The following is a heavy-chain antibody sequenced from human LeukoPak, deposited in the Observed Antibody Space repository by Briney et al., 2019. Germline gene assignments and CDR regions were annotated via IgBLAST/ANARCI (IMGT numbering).Heavy chain of an antibody. CDR3: ARVWGPVTTPNWYFDL. J-gene: IGHJ2*01. Sequence: PSGTLSLTCSVSGDSISSFYWSWIRQPPGKGLEWVGYIFYTGSAMYNPSLERRITVLVDTSKNQFSLNLRSVTAADTAVYYCARVWGPVTTPNWYFDLWGRGALVTVSS. V-gene: IGHV4-59*01. CDR1: GDSISSFY. D-gene: IGHD4-17*01. CDR2: IFYTGSA.